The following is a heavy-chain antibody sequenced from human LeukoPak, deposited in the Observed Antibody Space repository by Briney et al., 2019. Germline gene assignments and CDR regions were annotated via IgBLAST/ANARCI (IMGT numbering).Heavy chain of an antibody. D-gene: IGHD2-15*01. J-gene: IGHJ4*02. Sequence: GGSLRLSCAASGFTFSSYSMNWVRQAPGKGLEWVSTISGSGGSTYYADSVKGRFTISRDNSKNTMYLQMNSLRAEDTAVYYCVLKVRFDYWGQGTLVTVSS. V-gene: IGHV3-23*01. CDR1: GFTFSSYS. CDR2: ISGSGGST. CDR3: VLKVRFDY.